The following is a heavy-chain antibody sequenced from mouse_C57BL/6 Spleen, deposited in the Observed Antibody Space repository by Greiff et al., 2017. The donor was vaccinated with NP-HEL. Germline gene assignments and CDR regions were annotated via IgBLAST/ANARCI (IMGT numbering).Heavy chain of an antibody. CDR3: TRGGSPFAY. Sequence: VKLVESGAELVRPGASVTLSCKASGYTFTDYEMHWVKQTPVHGLEWIGAIDPETGGTAYNQKFKGKAILTADKSSSTAYMELRSLTSEDSAVYYCTRGGSPFAYWGQGTLVTVSA. D-gene: IGHD1-1*01. V-gene: IGHV1-15*01. CDR1: GYTFTDYE. J-gene: IGHJ3*01. CDR2: IDPETGGT.